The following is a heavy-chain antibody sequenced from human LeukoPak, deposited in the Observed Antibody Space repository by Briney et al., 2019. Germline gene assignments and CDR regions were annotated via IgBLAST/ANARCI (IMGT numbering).Heavy chain of an antibody. J-gene: IGHJ5*02. CDR3: ARDTSIA. Sequence: PGRSLRLSCAASGFSFSRYGMDWVRRAPGKGLEWVAAISFDGSNKYYGDSGKGRFTISRDNSKNTLYLQMNSLRAEDTAVYYCARDTSIAWGQGTLVTVSS. CDR2: ISFDGSNK. CDR1: GFSFSRYG. V-gene: IGHV3-30*03. D-gene: IGHD2/OR15-2a*01.